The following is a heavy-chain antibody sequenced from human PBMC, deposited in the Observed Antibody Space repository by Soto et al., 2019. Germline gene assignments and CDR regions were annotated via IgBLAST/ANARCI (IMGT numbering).Heavy chain of an antibody. D-gene: IGHD6-6*01. J-gene: IGHJ5*01. V-gene: IGHV4-59*01. Sequence: QVQLQESGPGLVKPSETLSLTCTVSGGSISSYYWSWIRQPPGQGLEWVGFIFYSGSTSYNPSLXXXXXXXXXXXXXXXXXXXXXXXXXXXXXXXXXXXXADPVLSFDSLGQGTLVAVSS. CDR1: GGSISSYY. CDR2: IFYSGST. CDR3: XXXXADPVLSFDS.